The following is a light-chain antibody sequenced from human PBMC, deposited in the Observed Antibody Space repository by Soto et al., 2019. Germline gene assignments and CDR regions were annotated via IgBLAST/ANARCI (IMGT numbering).Light chain of an antibody. Sequence: EIVLTQSPGTLSLSPGERATLSCRVSQSVSISSLAWYQQKPGQAPRLLIYSASSRATGIPDRFSGSGSGTDFTLTISRLEPEDFAVYYCQQYGSSSYTFGQGTNLEIK. J-gene: IGKJ2*01. CDR3: QQYGSSSYT. CDR1: QSVSISS. CDR2: SAS. V-gene: IGKV3-20*01.